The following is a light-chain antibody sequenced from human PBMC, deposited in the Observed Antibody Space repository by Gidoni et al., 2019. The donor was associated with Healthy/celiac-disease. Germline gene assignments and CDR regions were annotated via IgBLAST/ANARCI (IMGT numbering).Light chain of an antibody. CDR2: GAS. J-gene: IGKJ3*01. Sequence: EIVLTQSPGTLSLSQGERATRSCRASQSVSSSYVAWYQQKPGQAPRLLIYGASSRATGIPDRFSGSGSATDFTLTISRLEPEDFAVYYCQQYGSSPPFTFGPGTKVDIQ. CDR1: QSVSSSY. CDR3: QQYGSSPPFT. V-gene: IGKV3-20*01.